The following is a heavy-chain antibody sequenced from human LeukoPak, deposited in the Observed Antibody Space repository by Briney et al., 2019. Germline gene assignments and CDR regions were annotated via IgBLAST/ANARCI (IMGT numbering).Heavy chain of an antibody. CDR2: VYDSGIT. V-gene: IGHV4-59*12. D-gene: IGHD5-18*01. J-gene: IGHJ4*02. CDR3: ARPPGIQLRIDN. Sequence: SETLSLTCTVSGGSMSRYYWSWIRQPPGKGLEWIGYVYDSGITSYNPSLKSLVTISADTSKNQFSLNLISVTAADTAVYYCARPPGIQLRIDNWGQGTLVTVSS. CDR1: GGSMSRYY.